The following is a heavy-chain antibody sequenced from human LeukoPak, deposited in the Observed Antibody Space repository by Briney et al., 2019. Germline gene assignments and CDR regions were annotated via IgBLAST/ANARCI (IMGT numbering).Heavy chain of an antibody. CDR1: GGSISSGGYS. CDR2: IYHSGST. Sequence: PSETLSLTCAVSGGSISSGGYSWSWIRQPPGKGLEWIGYIYHSGSTYHNPSLKSRVTISVDRSKNQFSLKLSSVTAADTAVYYCARVITFGGVIVKIDYWGQGTLVTVSS. CDR3: ARVITFGGVIVKIDY. D-gene: IGHD3-16*02. V-gene: IGHV4-30-2*01. J-gene: IGHJ4*02.